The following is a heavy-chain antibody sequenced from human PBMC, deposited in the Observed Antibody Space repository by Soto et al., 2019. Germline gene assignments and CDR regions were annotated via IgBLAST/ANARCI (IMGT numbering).Heavy chain of an antibody. V-gene: IGHV3-30*18. CDR3: AKDRGSYGGPLDY. J-gene: IGHJ4*02. CDR2: ISYDGSKI. Sequence: QVQLVESGGGVVQPGRSLRLSCAASGFTFSSYGMHWVRQAPGKGLEWVAVISYDGSKIYYADAVKGRFTISRDNSKNTLYLQMNRLRAGDTAVYYCAKDRGSYGGPLDYWGQGTLVTVSS. CDR1: GFTFSSYG. D-gene: IGHD1-26*01.